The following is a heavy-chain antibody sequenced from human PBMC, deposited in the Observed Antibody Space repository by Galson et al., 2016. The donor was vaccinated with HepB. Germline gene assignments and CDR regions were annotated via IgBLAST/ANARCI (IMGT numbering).Heavy chain of an antibody. CDR2: IKSKTDGGTT. CDR3: TTSSYYDFWIGYYVFDY. Sequence: SLRLSCAASGFTFSSYRMNWVRQAPGKGLEWVGRIKSKTDGGTTVYAAPVKDRFSISRDYSKNTLFLQLNSLKTEDTAVYYCTTSSYYDFWIGYYVFDYWGQGTLVTVSS. V-gene: IGHV3-15*01. CDR1: GFTFSSYR. D-gene: IGHD3-3*01. J-gene: IGHJ4*02.